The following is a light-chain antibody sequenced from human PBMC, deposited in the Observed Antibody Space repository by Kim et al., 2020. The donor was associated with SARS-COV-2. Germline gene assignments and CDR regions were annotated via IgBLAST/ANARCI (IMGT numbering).Light chain of an antibody. CDR1: SNGVGVYNL. CDR3: SSYTDSTIYV. CDR2: DVS. Sequence: GQWITSSFTGTSNGVGVYNLVSWYQKHPGNAPKLLIFDVSTRPSGVSNRFSGPKSGNTSSLTISGLQAEDEADYYCSSYTDSTIYVFGTGTKVTVL. V-gene: IGLV2-14*03. J-gene: IGLJ1*01.